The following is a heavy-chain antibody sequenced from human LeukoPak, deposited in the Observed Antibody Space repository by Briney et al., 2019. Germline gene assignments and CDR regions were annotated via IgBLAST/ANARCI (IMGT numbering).Heavy chain of an antibody. Sequence: GAPVKPSCKPSGYTFTTYGISWVRQAPGQRREWMGWISAFNGNTKYAQKLKGRVTMTTDTSTSTAYMELRSLRSDDTAVYYCARLVVVPAAMENWFDPWGQGTLVTVSS. CDR2: ISAFNGNT. CDR1: GYTFTTYG. J-gene: IGHJ5*02. D-gene: IGHD2-2*01. V-gene: IGHV1-18*01. CDR3: ARLVVVPAAMENWFDP.